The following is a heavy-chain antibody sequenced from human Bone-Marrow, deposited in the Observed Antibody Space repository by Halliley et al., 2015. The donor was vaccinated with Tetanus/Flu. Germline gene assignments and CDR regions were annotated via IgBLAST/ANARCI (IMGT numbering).Heavy chain of an antibody. D-gene: IGHD3-16*01. CDR1: GGSISNYY. Sequence: TLSLTCSVSGGSISNYYWSWIRQSLGNRLEWIGFISYNGVTDYNPSLKSRVTISRDTSKNQFSLRLTSVTATDTAVYFCARGREESFGSDFWGQGTLVTISS. CDR2: ISYNGVT. J-gene: IGHJ4*02. CDR3: ARGREESFGSDF. V-gene: IGHV4-59*08.